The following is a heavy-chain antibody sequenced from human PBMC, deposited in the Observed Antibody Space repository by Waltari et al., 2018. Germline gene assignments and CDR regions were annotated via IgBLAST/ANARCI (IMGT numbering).Heavy chain of an antibody. V-gene: IGHV3-23*01. Sequence: RGLVQPGGSLRLSCAASGFTFSSYAMSWVRQAPGKGLEWVSAISGSGGSTYYADSVKGRFTISRDNSKNTLYLQMNSLRAEDTAVYYCAKDTLAPPPMIVVVTQPYYFDYWGQGTLVTVSS. J-gene: IGHJ4*02. CDR1: GFTFSSYA. D-gene: IGHD3-22*01. CDR3: AKDTLAPPPMIVVVTQPYYFDY. CDR2: ISGSGGST.